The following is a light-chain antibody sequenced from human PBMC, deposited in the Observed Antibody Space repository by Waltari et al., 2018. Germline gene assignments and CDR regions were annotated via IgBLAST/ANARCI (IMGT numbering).Light chain of an antibody. V-gene: IGKV3-20*01. CDR3: QQYDISPLT. J-gene: IGKJ4*01. CDR1: QAVRTTY. Sequence: CRASQAVRTTYIACYQQQAGHPTPLLNYGASSKATGIPGWFRSSGSRTDFSLTISSLEPEDFAVYYCQQYDISPLTFGGGTKVEIK. CDR2: GAS.